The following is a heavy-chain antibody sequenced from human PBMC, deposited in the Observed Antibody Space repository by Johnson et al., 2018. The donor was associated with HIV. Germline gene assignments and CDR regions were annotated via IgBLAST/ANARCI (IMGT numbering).Heavy chain of an antibody. CDR3: ARDLYWTLWFGDAFDI. Sequence: VQLVESGGGLVQPGRSLRLSCAASGFTVSSNYMSWVRQDPGNGLEWVAVISYDASNNYYADSVKGRFTISRDNAKNSLYLQMNSLRAEDTAVYYCARDLYWTLWFGDAFDIWGQGTMVTVSS. J-gene: IGHJ3*02. CDR1: GFTVSSNY. D-gene: IGHD3-10*01. CDR2: ISYDASNN. V-gene: IGHV3-30*03.